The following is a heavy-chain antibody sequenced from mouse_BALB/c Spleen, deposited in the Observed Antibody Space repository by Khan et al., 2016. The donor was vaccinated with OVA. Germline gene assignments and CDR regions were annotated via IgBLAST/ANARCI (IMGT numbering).Heavy chain of an antibody. CDR3: ARSGYGNPFAY. Sequence: VQLQQSGSELVKPGPSMKISCKASGYSFSGYTMYWVKQSHGKNLEWIGLINPNNGGTYYNQKFKGKATLTADTSSRTAYMELLSLTSDDSAGYYCARSGYGNPFAYWGQGTLVTVSA. V-gene: IGHV1-18*01. CDR2: INPNNGGT. D-gene: IGHD2-10*02. CDR1: GYSFSGYT. J-gene: IGHJ3*01.